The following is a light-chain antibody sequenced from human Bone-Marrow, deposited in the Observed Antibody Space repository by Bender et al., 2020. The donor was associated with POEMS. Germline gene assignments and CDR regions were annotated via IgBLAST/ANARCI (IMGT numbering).Light chain of an antibody. V-gene: IGLV1-40*01. J-gene: IGLJ3*02. CDR2: GYN. CDR1: SSNTGSGYD. CDR3: CSYAGYYTV. Sequence: QSALTQPRSVSGSPGQSVTISCTGSSSNTGSGYDINWYQHLPGTAPKLLIYGYNNRPSGVPDRFSGSKSGTSASLAITGLQAEDEADYYCCSYAGYYTVLGGGTELTVL.